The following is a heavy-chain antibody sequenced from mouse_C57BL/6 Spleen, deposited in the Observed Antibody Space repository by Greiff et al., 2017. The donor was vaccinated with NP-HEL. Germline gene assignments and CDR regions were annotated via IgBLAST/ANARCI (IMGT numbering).Heavy chain of an antibody. D-gene: IGHD2-5*01. CDR3: ARSYYSNYGAMDY. V-gene: IGHV1-72*01. CDR1: GYTFTSYW. Sequence: QVQLQQPGAELVKPGASVKLSCKASGYTFTSYWMHWVKQRPGRGLEWMGRIDPNSGGTKYNEKFKSKATLTVDNPSSTAYMQLSSLTSEDAAVYYCARSYYSNYGAMDYWGQGTSVTVSS. CDR2: IDPNSGGT. J-gene: IGHJ4*01.